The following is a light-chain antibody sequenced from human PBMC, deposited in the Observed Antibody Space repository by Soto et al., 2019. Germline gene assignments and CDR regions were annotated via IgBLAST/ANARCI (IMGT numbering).Light chain of an antibody. V-gene: IGKV4-1*01. Sequence: DIVMTQSPDSLAVSLGERATINCKSSQRVLYNSSNKNYLAWYQQKPEQPPKLLIYWASTRESGVPDRFSGSGSGTDFTLTISSLQAEDVAVYYCQQYCSSPWTFGQGTKVEIK. CDR3: QQYCSSPWT. J-gene: IGKJ1*01. CDR2: WAS. CDR1: QRVLYNSSNKNY.